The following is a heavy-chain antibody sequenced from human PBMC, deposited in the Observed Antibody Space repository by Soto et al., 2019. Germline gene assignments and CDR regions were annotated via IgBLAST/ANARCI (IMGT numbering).Heavy chain of an antibody. Sequence: QVQLVESGGGVVQPGRSLRLSCAASGFTFSSYAMHWVRQAPGKGLEWVAVISYDGSNKYYADSVKGRFTISRDNSKNTLYLQMNSLRAEDTAVYYCARVVDTGSGSYSYYYYGMDVWGQGTTVTVSS. CDR3: ARVVDTGSGSYSYYYYGMDV. V-gene: IGHV3-30-3*01. D-gene: IGHD3-10*01. CDR2: ISYDGSNK. J-gene: IGHJ6*02. CDR1: GFTFSSYA.